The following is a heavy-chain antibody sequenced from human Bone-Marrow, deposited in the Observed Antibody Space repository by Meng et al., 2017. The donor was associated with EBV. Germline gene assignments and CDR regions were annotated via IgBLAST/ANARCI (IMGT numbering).Heavy chain of an antibody. J-gene: IGHJ4*02. CDR3: ARDSSGSGSYYHFDY. Sequence: VQLGESGGGVVQPGRSLRLSCAASGFTFSSYGMHWVRQAPGKGLEWVAVIWYDGSNKYYADSVKGRFTISRDNSKNTLYLQMNSLRAEDTAVYYCARDSSGSGSYYHFDYWGQGTLVTVSS. CDR2: IWYDGSNK. CDR1: GFTFSSYG. D-gene: IGHD3-10*01. V-gene: IGHV3-33*01.